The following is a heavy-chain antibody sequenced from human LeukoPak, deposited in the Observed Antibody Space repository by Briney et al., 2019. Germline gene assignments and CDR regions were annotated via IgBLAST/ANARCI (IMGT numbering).Heavy chain of an antibody. CDR3: ARDYYEAPFDY. Sequence: GGSLRLSCAASGFIFSGYGMNWVRQAPGKGLEWVSYISTSSSIIYYADSVKGRFTISRDNAKNSLSLQMNSLRDEDTAVYYCARDYYEAPFDYWGQGTLVTVSS. V-gene: IGHV3-48*02. CDR2: ISTSSSII. D-gene: IGHD3-22*01. J-gene: IGHJ4*02. CDR1: GFIFSGYG.